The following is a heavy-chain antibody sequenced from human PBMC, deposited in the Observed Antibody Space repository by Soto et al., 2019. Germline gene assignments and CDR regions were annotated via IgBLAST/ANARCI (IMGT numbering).Heavy chain of an antibody. CDR1: GYTFTSYY. J-gene: IGHJ4*02. CDR2: INPSGGST. Sequence: QVQLVQSGAEVKKPGASVKVSCKASGYTFTSYYMHWVRQAPGQGLEWMGIINPSGGSTSYAQKFQGRVTMIRDTSTSTAYMELSSLRSEDTAVYYCAREQQLVLGYWGQGTLVTVSS. D-gene: IGHD6-13*01. CDR3: AREQQLVLGY. V-gene: IGHV1-46*01.